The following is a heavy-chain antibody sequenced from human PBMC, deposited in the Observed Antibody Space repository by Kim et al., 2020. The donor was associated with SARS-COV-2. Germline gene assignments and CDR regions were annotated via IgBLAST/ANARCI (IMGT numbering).Heavy chain of an antibody. Sequence: ASVKVSCKASGYTFTGYYMHWVRQAPGQGLEWMGWINPNGGGTNYAQKFQGRVTMTRDTSISTAYMELSRLRSDDTAVYYCARGWVVATMEGRYWGQGTLVTVSS. CDR3: ARGWVVATMEGRY. J-gene: IGHJ4*02. V-gene: IGHV1-2*02. D-gene: IGHD5-12*01. CDR1: GYTFTGYY. CDR2: INPNGGGT.